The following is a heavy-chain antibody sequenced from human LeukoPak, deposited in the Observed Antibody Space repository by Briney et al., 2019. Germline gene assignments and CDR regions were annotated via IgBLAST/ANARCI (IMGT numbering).Heavy chain of an antibody. D-gene: IGHD1-26*01. CDR1: SFTFSKYW. CDR3: AKDRIVGTDYLGYGLDV. Sequence: GGSLRLSCAASSFTFSKYWMSWVRQAPGKGSEWVANMNQDASEKYYVDSVKGRFTISRDNAENSLYLQMNSLRVEDSAVYYCAKDRIVGTDYLGYGLDVWGQGTTVTVSS. J-gene: IGHJ6*02. V-gene: IGHV3-7*01. CDR2: MNQDASEK.